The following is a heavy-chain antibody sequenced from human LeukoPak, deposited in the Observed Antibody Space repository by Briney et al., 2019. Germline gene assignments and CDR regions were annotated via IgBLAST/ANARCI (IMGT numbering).Heavy chain of an antibody. CDR3: ATKYCTSTTCSWPRRTFFGF. J-gene: IGHJ4*02. CDR2: ISHSGST. V-gene: IGHV4-34*01. CDR1: GGSFNGYY. D-gene: IGHD2-2*01. Sequence: SETLSLTFAVYGGSFNGYYWSWIRQPPGKGLEWIGEISHSGSTSYNPSLKRRVTISLDTSKNQFSLQLNSVSAADTAVYFCATKYCTSTTCSWPRRTFFGFWGQGALVTVSS.